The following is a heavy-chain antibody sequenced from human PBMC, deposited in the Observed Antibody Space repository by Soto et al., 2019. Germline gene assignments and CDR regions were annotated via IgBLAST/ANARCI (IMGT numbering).Heavy chain of an antibody. J-gene: IGHJ6*02. CDR3: ARYDSSGYYWPYYYYGMDV. Sequence: LRLSCAASGFTFSTYSMNWVRQAPGKGLEWVSSISDSSSYIYYADSVKGRFTISRDNAKNSLYLQMNSLRAEDTAVYYCARYDSSGYYWPYYYYGMDVWGQGTTVTVSS. CDR2: ISDSSSYI. CDR1: GFTFSTYS. D-gene: IGHD3-22*01. V-gene: IGHV3-21*01.